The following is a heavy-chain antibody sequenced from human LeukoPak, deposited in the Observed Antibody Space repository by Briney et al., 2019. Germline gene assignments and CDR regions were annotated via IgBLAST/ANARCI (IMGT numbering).Heavy chain of an antibody. CDR3: ARDHYDSSGPFGQKRSIDY. D-gene: IGHD3-22*01. CDR1: GYTFTGYY. Sequence: ASVKVSCKASGYTFTGYYMHWVRQAPGQGLEWMGWINPNSGNTNYAQKLQGRVTMTTDTSTSTAYMELRSLRSDDTAVYYCARDHYDSSGPFGQKRSIDYWGQGTLVTVSS. V-gene: IGHV1-18*04. CDR2: INPNSGNT. J-gene: IGHJ4*02.